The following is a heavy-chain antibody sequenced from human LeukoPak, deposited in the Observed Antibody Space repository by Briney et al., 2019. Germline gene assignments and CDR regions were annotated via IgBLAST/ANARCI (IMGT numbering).Heavy chain of an antibody. D-gene: IGHD3-10*01. J-gene: IGHJ3*02. CDR2: IIPIFGTA. CDR1: GGTFSSYA. CDR3: AREMVRGSRNDAFDI. V-gene: IGHV1-69*13. Sequence: ASVKVSCKASGGTFSSYAISWVRQAPGQGLEWMGGIIPIFGTANYAQKFQGRVTITADESTSTAYMELSSLRSEDTAVYYCAREMVRGSRNDAFDIWGQGTMVTVSS.